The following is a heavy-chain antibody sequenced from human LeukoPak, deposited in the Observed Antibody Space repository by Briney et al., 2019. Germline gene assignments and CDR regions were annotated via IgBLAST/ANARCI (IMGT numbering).Heavy chain of an antibody. CDR3: ARELMVRGIIRKNFDS. Sequence: PGGSLRLSCAASGFTFSSYWMNWVRQAPGKGLEWVANIKQDGSEKYYVDSAKGRFTISRDNAKNSLYLQMNSLRAEDTAVYYCARELMVRGIIRKNFDSWGQGTLVTVSS. J-gene: IGHJ4*02. CDR1: GFTFSSYW. CDR2: IKQDGSEK. V-gene: IGHV3-7*01. D-gene: IGHD3-10*01.